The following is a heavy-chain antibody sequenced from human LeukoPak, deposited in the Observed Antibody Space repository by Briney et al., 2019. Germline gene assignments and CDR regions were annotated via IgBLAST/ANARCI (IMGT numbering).Heavy chain of an antibody. J-gene: IGHJ5*02. V-gene: IGHV1-69*05. CDR2: IIPIFGTA. Sequence: SVKVSCKASGYTFTSYDINWVRQATGQGLEWMGGIIPIFGTANYAQKFQGRVTITTDESTSTAYMELGSLRSEDTAVYYCARGVLRFLEWPARNWFDPWGQGTLVTVSS. CDR3: ARGVLRFLEWPARNWFDP. CDR1: GYTFTSYD. D-gene: IGHD3-3*01.